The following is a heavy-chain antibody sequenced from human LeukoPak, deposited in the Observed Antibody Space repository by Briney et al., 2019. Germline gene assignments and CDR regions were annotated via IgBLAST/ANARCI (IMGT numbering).Heavy chain of an antibody. J-gene: IGHJ4*02. Sequence: SETLSLTCSVSGDSINNFYWTWIRQPPGKGLEWIGNIYYSGTTNYNPSLKSRITISVDTSKYQFSLRLTSVTAADTAVYYCASSFGYSSLSVWLVWGQGTLVTVSS. D-gene: IGHD6-6*01. CDR3: ASSFGYSSLSVWLV. V-gene: IGHV4-59*01. CDR2: IYYSGTT. CDR1: GDSINNFY.